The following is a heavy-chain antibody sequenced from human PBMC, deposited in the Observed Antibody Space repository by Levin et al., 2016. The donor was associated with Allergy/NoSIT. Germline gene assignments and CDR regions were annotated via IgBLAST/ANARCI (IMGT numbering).Heavy chain of an antibody. J-gene: IGHJ6*03. CDR3: ARRDGGNSVYYPYYMDV. Sequence: WIRQPPGKGLEWMGFIYPGDSNVRYSPSFQGQVTISADKSINTAYLQWSSLKASDTAMYFCARRDGGNSVYYPYYMDVWGKGTTVTVSS. CDR2: IYPGDSNV. V-gene: IGHV5-51*01. D-gene: IGHD4-23*01.